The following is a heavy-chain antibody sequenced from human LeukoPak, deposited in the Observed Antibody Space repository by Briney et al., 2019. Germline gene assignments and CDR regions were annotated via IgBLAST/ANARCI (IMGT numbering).Heavy chain of an antibody. CDR1: GFTFSSYS. D-gene: IGHD1-7*01. J-gene: IGHJ3*02. CDR2: ISSSSSYI. CDR3: ARMDNWHYLGAFDI. V-gene: IGHV3-21*01. Sequence: GGSLRLSCAASGFTFSSYSMNWVRQAPGKGLEWVSSISSSSSYIYYADSVKGRFTISRDNAKNSLYLQMNSLRAEDTAVYYCARMDNWHYLGAFDIWGQGTMVTVSS.